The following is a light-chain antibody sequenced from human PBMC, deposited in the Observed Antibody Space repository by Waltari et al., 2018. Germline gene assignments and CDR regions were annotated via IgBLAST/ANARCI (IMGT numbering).Light chain of an antibody. J-gene: IGKJ4*01. V-gene: IGKV3-11*01. CDR3: QQRRLGVT. Sequence: EIVFTQSPATLSLSPGERATLSCRAGQSVSTTLAWYQQKPGQAPRLLLYDASNRATGLPARFSGSGSGTDFTLTITSLEPEDFAVYCCQQRRLGVTFGGGTKVEIK. CDR1: QSVSTT. CDR2: DAS.